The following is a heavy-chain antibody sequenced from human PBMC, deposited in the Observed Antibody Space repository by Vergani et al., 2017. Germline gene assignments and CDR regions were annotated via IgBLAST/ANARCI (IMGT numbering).Heavy chain of an antibody. D-gene: IGHD2/OR15-2a*01. CDR2: IGKDGINT. V-gene: IGHV3-30*02. J-gene: IGHJ5*02. CDR3: ANYFRDSTDGLPDA. Sequence: QVQLVESAGGVVQPGGSLRLSCAASGFTFSNFGMHWIRQAPGKGLEWLACIGKDGINTRYRDAVKGRFTVTRDNSKDILYLQMDSLRSEDTALYYYANYFRDSTDGLPDAWCPGTLVIVSS. CDR1: GFTFSNFG.